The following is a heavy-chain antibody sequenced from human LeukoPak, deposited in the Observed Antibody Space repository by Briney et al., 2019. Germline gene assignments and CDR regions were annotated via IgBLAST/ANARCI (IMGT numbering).Heavy chain of an antibody. CDR1: GFTFSSYA. CDR2: ISYDGSNK. D-gene: IGHD3-9*01. CDR3: ARFGILTAPYYYCAMDV. Sequence: GGSLRLSCAASGFTFSSYAMHWVRQAPGKGLEWVAVISYDGSNKYYADSVKGRFTISRDNSKNTLYLQMNSLRAEDTAVYYCARFGILTAPYYYCAMDVWGQGTTVTVSS. J-gene: IGHJ6*02. V-gene: IGHV3-30*04.